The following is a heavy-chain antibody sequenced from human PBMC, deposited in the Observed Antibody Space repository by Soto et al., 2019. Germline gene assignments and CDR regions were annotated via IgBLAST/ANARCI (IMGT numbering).Heavy chain of an antibody. J-gene: IGHJ6*02. V-gene: IGHV3-30-3*01. CDR3: ARDFGAVTPGYYYYYGMDV. D-gene: IGHD4-17*01. CDR2: VSYDGSNK. Sequence: PGGSLRVSCAAAGFTFSSYAMHWVRQAPGKGLEWVAVVSYDGSNKYYADSVRGRFTISRDNSKNTLFLQMNSLRGEDTAVYYCARDFGAVTPGYYYYYGMDVWGQGTTVTVSS. CDR1: GFTFSSYA.